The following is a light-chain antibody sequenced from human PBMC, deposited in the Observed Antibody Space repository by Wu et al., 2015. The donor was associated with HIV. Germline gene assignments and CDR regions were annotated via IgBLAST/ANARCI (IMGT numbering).Light chain of an antibody. CDR3: QQYGSSPLT. V-gene: IGKV3-20*01. J-gene: IGKJ4*01. CDR1: QRVSSNY. CDR2: GAS. Sequence: EIVLTQSPGTLSLSPGEGATLSCRASQRVSSNYLAWYQQKLGQAPRLLIYGASNRATGIPDRFSGSGSGTDFTLTISRLEPEDFAVYYCQQYGSSPLTFGGGTKVEIK.